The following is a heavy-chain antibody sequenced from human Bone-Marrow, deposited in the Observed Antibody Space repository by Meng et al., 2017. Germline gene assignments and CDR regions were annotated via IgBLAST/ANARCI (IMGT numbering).Heavy chain of an antibody. Sequence: ASVKVSCKASGYTFTSYDINWVRQATGQGLEWMGWMNPNSGNTGYAQKFQGRVTITADESTSTAYMELSSLRSEDTAVYYCARGRYMVRGVRNNWFDPWGQGTLVTVSS. D-gene: IGHD3-10*01. J-gene: IGHJ5*02. CDR2: MNPNSGNT. CDR1: GYTFTSYD. CDR3: ARGRYMVRGVRNNWFDP. V-gene: IGHV1-8*03.